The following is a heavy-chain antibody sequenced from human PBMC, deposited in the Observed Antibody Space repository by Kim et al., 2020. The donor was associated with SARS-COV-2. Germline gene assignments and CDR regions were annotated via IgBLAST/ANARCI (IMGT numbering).Heavy chain of an antibody. CDR3: AREGHSSGRAGTFDY. Sequence: GGSLRLSCTASGFTFGSAYMHWVRQAPGKGPEWVALVSADESNKNYVDSVKGRFTVSRDNSQNTLFLQIDSLRPEDTAMYYCAREGHSSGRAGTFDYWG. J-gene: IGHJ4*01. CDR1: GFTFGSAY. D-gene: IGHD6-19*01. CDR2: VSADESNK. V-gene: IGHV3-30*03.